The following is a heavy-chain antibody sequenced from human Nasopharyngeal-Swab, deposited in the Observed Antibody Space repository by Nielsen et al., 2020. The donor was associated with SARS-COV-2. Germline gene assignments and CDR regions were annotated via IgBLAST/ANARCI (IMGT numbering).Heavy chain of an antibody. CDR1: GVSITSQY. J-gene: IGHJ5*02. V-gene: IGHV4-59*11. Sequence: AETLSLTCTVSGVSITSQYWSWIRQPPGKGLEWIGYISHNSGTSYNPSLKSRVTMFMDTSKNQFSLRLTSVTAADTAVYYCAKEGATGWFHPCGQGTLVTVSS. CDR2: ISHNSGT. CDR3: AKEGATGWFHP.